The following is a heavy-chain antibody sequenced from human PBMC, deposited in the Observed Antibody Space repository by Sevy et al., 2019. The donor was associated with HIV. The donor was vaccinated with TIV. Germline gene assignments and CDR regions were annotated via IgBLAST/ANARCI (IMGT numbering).Heavy chain of an antibody. D-gene: IGHD2-2*01. Sequence: SQTLSLTCAISGDSVSSNTAAWNWIRQSPSRGLEWLGLTYYRSKWFNDYAVSVISRISINPDTSKNLFSLQLNSVTPEDTAMYYCARDQSSVGSNWDSVAPADYGMDVWGQGTTVTVSS. CDR2: TYYRSKWFN. V-gene: IGHV6-1*01. CDR3: ARDQSSVGSNWDSVAPADYGMDV. CDR1: GDSVSSNTAA. J-gene: IGHJ6*02.